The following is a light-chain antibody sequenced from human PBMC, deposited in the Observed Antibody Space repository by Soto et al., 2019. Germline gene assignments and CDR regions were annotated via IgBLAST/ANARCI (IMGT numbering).Light chain of an antibody. CDR2: DAS. J-gene: IGKJ3*01. Sequence: EIVLTQSPATLSLSRGERATLSCRASQSVSSYLAWYQQKPGQAPRLLIYDASNRATGIPARFSGSGSGTDFTLTISSLEPEDFAVYYCQQRSNWPITFGPGTKVDIK. CDR1: QSVSSY. CDR3: QQRSNWPIT. V-gene: IGKV3-11*01.